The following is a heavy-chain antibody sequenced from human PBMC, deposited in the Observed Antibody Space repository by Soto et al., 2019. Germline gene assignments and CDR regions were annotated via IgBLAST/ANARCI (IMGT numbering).Heavy chain of an antibody. CDR1: EATFRDYA. Sequence: QVELVQSGAEVKKPGSSVKVSCQASEATFRDYAISWVRQAPGQGLEWMGGIIPIFGTANYAQKFQGRVTITAYTSANTMYLELSSLRSEDTAVYYCASTKYDSSAYYYWCLGLWGRGTLVTVSS. CDR3: ASTKYDSSAYYYWCLGL. J-gene: IGHJ2*01. CDR2: IIPIFGTA. V-gene: IGHV1-69*06. D-gene: IGHD3-22*01.